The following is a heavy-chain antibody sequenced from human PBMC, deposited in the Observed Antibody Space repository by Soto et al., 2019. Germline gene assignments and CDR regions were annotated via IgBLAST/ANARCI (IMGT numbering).Heavy chain of an antibody. CDR1: GDSISTVDYF. CDR3: ARGRYCLTGRCFPNWFDP. Sequence: SETLSLTCSVSGDSISTVDYFWAWIRQPPGQALEYIGYIYKSTTTYYNPSFEGRVAISLDTSKSQFSLTVTSVTAADTAVYFCARGRYCLTGRCFPNWFDPWGHGTLVTV. CDR2: IYKSTTT. J-gene: IGHJ5*02. V-gene: IGHV4-30-4*01. D-gene: IGHD2-15*01.